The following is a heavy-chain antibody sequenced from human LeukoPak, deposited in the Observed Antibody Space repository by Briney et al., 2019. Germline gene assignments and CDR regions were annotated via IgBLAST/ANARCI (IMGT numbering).Heavy chain of an antibody. CDR3: ARGRANYYDSSGSQYYFDY. V-gene: IGHV4-38-2*02. Sequence: PSETLSLTCTVSGYSISSGYYWGWIRQPPGKGLEWIGSIYHSGSTYYNPSLKSRVTISVDTSKNQFSLKLSSVTAADTAVYYCARGRANYYDSSGSQYYFDYWGQGTLVTVSS. CDR2: IYHSGST. CDR1: GYSISSGYY. J-gene: IGHJ4*02. D-gene: IGHD3-22*01.